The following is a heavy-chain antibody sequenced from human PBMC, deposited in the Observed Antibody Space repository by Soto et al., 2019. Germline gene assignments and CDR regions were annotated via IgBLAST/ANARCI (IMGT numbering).Heavy chain of an antibody. D-gene: IGHD3-22*01. CDR2: IYSGGST. Sequence: EVQLVESGGGLVQPGGSLRLSCAASGFTVSSNYISGVGQAPGKGLEWVSVIYSGGSTYYADSVKGRFTISRHNSKNTLYLQMNSLRAEDTAIYYCARDPYYDSSGYLASNGMDVWGQGTTVTVSS. V-gene: IGHV3-53*04. CDR3: ARDPYYDSSGYLASNGMDV. J-gene: IGHJ6*02. CDR1: GFTVSSNY.